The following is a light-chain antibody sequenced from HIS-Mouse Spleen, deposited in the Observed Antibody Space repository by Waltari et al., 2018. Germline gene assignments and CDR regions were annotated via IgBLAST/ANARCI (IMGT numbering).Light chain of an antibody. CDR1: SSDVGSYNL. J-gene: IGLJ2*01. Sequence: QSALTQPASVSGSPGQSITISCTGTSSDVGSYNLVSWYQQHPGKAPKPMIYEGSKRTAGVSNRFAGSKSGNTASLTISGLQAEDEADYYCCSYAGSSTVVFGGGTKLTVL. CDR2: EGS. CDR3: CSYAGSSTVV. V-gene: IGLV2-23*01.